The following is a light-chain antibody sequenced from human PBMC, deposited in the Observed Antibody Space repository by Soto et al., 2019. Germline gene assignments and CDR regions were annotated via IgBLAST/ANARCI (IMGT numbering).Light chain of an antibody. Sequence: EIVLTQSPATLSLSPGERAALSFRASQSVRTSLAWYQQQPGQAPRLLIYDASNRATGIPARFSGSGSGTEFTLTISSPQSEHFAFYHCQQYNDWPLTFGQGTKVDIK. CDR3: QQYNDWPLT. CDR2: DAS. CDR1: QSVRTS. V-gene: IGKV3-11*01. J-gene: IGKJ1*01.